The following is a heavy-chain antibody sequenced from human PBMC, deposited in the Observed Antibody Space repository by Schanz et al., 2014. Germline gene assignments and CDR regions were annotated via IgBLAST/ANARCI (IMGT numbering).Heavy chain of an antibody. J-gene: IGHJ5*02. CDR2: IYYRGNT. CDR1: GDSISSAY. D-gene: IGHD1-26*01. CDR3: ARVPEPGWFDP. Sequence: QVQLQESGPGLVEPSQTLSLTCTVSGDSISSAYWSWIRQHPGKGLEWIGFIYYRGNTYYNPSLKSRVSISLDPSKTQFFLNLNSLTAADTAVYYRARVPEPGWFDPWGQGTLVTVSS. V-gene: IGHV4-31*03.